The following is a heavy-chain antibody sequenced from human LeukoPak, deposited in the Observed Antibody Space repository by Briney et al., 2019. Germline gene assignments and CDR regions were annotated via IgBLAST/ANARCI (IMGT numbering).Heavy chain of an antibody. Sequence: GGSLRLSCAAPGFSVSSTYMSWVRQAPGQGLEWVSLIYSSGSTFYADSVQGRFIISRDDSKNTLYLQMNSLRAEDTAMYYCARDSSSFPNYFDYWGQGTLVTVSS. J-gene: IGHJ4*02. V-gene: IGHV3-53*01. CDR3: ARDSSSFPNYFDY. CDR2: IYSSGST. CDR1: GFSVSSTY.